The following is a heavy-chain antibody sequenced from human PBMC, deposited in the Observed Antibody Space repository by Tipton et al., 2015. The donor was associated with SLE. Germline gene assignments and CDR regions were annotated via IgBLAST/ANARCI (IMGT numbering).Heavy chain of an antibody. CDR1: GFTFSSYA. Sequence: SLRLSCAASGFTFSSYAMSWVRQAPGKGLEWVSGISGSGGSTYYADSVKGRFTISRDTSKNQFSLRLTSVTAADTAVYYCARGKIPWAVFVVKNYFDSWGRGTLVTVSS. CDR3: ARGKIPWAVFVVKNYFDS. J-gene: IGHJ4*02. D-gene: IGHD2-21*01. CDR2: ISGSGGST. V-gene: IGHV3-23*01.